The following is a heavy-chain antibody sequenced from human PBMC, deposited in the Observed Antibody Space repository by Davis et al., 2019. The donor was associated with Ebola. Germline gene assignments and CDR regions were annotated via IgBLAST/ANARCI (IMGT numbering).Heavy chain of an antibody. CDR1: GGSFSGYY. CDR2: INHSGST. CDR3: ARGDIVVVPAARSYMDV. J-gene: IGHJ6*03. V-gene: IGHV4-34*01. D-gene: IGHD2-2*01. Sequence: PSETLSLTCAVSGGSFSGYYCSWIRPPPGKGLEWIGEINHSGSTNYNPSLKSRVTISVDTSKNQFSLKLSSVTAADTAVYYCARGDIVVVPAARSYMDVWGKGTTVTVSS.